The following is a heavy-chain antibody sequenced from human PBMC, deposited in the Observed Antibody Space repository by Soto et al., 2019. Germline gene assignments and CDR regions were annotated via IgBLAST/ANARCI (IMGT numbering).Heavy chain of an antibody. CDR2: IDPSDSYT. Sequence: PGESLKISCKGSGYSFTSYWISCVRQMPGKGLEWMGRIDPSDSYTNYSPSFQGHVTISADKSISTAYLQWSSLKASDTAMYYCARTAVSQYNWFDPWGQGTLVTVSS. J-gene: IGHJ5*02. V-gene: IGHV5-10-1*01. CDR1: GYSFTSYW. CDR3: ARTAVSQYNWFDP. D-gene: IGHD6-19*01.